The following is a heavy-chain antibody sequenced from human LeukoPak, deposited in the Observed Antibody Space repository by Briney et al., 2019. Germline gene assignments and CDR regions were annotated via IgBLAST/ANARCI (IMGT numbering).Heavy chain of an antibody. CDR3: AKEKGDSSSWQFDY. D-gene: IGHD6-13*01. CDR1: GGSISSGGYY. V-gene: IGHV4-31*03. Sequence: SQTLSLTCTVSGGSISSGGYYWSWIRQLPGKGLEWIGYIYYSGYTHYNSSLRGRVSILLDTSKNQFSLKLSSVTPADTAVYYCAKEKGDSSSWQFDYWGQGTLVTVSS. CDR2: IYYSGYT. J-gene: IGHJ4*02.